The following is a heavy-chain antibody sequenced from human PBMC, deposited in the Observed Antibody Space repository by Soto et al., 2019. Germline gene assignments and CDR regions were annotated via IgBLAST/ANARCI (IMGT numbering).Heavy chain of an antibody. V-gene: IGHV3-30-3*01. D-gene: IGHD6-13*01. CDR1: GFTFSSYA. CDR3: ARDVEQLAPTYYYYGMDV. Sequence: QVQLVESGGGVVQPGRSLRLSCAASGFTFSSYAMHWVRQAPGKGLEWVAVISYDGSNKYYADSVKGRFTISRDKSKNTLYLQMNSLRAEDTAVYYCARDVEQLAPTYYYYGMDVWGQGTTVTVSS. J-gene: IGHJ6*02. CDR2: ISYDGSNK.